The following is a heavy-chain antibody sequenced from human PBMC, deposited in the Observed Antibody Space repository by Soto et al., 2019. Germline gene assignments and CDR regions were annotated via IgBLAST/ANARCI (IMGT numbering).Heavy chain of an antibody. Sequence: ASVKVSCKASGFGLINYGFTWVRQAPGQGLEWMGWISAYNGNTIYAQNLPGRLTMTRDTSTSTAYMELRSLRSDDTAVYYCARLGVTTSVYYYTMDVWGQGTTVTVSS. CDR2: ISAYNGNT. CDR3: ARLGVTTSVYYYTMDV. V-gene: IGHV1-18*04. CDR1: GFGLINYG. J-gene: IGHJ6*02. D-gene: IGHD4-4*01.